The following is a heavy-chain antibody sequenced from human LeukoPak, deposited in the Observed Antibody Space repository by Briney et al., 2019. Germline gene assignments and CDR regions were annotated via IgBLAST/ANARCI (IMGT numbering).Heavy chain of an antibody. CDR2: IYSGGGT. CDR1: GFTVSSNY. CDR3: ARATPAPRAAAGSGLYP. D-gene: IGHD6-13*01. J-gene: IGHJ5*02. Sequence: GGSLRLSCAASGFTVSSNYMTWVRQAPGKGLEWVSVIYSGGGTYYADSVKGRFTISRDNAKNTLYLQMNSLRAEDTAVYYCARATPAPRAAAGSGLYPWGQGTLVTVSS. V-gene: IGHV3-53*01.